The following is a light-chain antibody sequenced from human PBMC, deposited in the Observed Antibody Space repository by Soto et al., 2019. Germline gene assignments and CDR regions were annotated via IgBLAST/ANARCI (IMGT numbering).Light chain of an antibody. V-gene: IGKV3-15*01. J-gene: IGKJ4*02. CDR1: QSVSSY. CDR2: GAS. Sequence: EIVMTQSAANLSVCPGEGGTLXCRASQSVSSYLAWYQQTTGKAPRLLIYGASTRATGIQARLSGSGSGKEFTLNISSLQSEDFAVYYCKQYNNWPRLTFGGGTKVDIK. CDR3: KQYNNWPRLT.